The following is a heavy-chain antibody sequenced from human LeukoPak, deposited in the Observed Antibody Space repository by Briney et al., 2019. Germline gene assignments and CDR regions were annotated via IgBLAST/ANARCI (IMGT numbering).Heavy chain of an antibody. J-gene: IGHJ2*01. CDR1: GFTFRSYA. Sequence: GGSLRLSCAASGFTFRSYAMSWVRQAPGKGLEWVSLISVSGGGAYDADSVKGRFTISRDNSKNTLHLQMNSLRAEDTAVYYCAKDLIGGYNLGNYWYFDLWGRGTLVTVSS. D-gene: IGHD5-24*01. V-gene: IGHV3-23*01. CDR3: AKDLIGGYNLGNYWYFDL. CDR2: ISVSGGGA.